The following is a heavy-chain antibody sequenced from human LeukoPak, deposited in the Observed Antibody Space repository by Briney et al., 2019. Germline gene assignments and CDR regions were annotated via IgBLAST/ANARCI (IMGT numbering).Heavy chain of an antibody. J-gene: IGHJ6*02. Sequence: PSETLSLTCSVSGRFISTYYGSWIRQPPEKILEWIGYILYTGNTNYNPSLKSRVTMSVDTSKNQFSLKLSSVTAADTAVYYCAREDPQTTVPEGMDVWGPGTTVTVSS. D-gene: IGHD4-17*01. V-gene: IGHV4-59*01. CDR2: ILYTGNT. CDR1: GRFISTYY. CDR3: AREDPQTTVPEGMDV.